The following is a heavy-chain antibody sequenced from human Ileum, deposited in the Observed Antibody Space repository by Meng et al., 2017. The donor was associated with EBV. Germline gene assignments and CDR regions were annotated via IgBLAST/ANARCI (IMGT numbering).Heavy chain of an antibody. Sequence: QRQLQQWGAGLLKPSETLSLTCAVYGGSFSGYYWSWIRQPPGKGLEWIGEINHSGSTNYNPSLKSRVTISVDTSKNQFSLKLSSVTAADTAAYYCARGNKVSDRGFDYWGQGTLVTVSS. V-gene: IGHV4-34*01. J-gene: IGHJ4*02. CDR2: INHSGST. CDR1: GGSFSGYY. D-gene: IGHD3-10*01. CDR3: ARGNKVSDRGFDY.